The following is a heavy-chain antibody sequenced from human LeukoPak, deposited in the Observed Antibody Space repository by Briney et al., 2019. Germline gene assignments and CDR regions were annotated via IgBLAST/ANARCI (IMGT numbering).Heavy chain of an antibody. Sequence: ASVKVSCKASGYTFTVYYMHWVRQAPGQGLEWMGWINPNSGGTNYAQKFQGRVTMTRDTSISTAYMELSRLRSDDTAVYYCARSPRWELHSPFDYWGQGTLVTVSS. J-gene: IGHJ4*02. CDR2: INPNSGGT. CDR1: GYTFTVYY. V-gene: IGHV1-2*02. CDR3: ARSPRWELHSPFDY. D-gene: IGHD1-26*01.